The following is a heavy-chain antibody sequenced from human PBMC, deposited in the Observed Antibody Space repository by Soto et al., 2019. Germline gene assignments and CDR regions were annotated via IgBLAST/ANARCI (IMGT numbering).Heavy chain of an antibody. V-gene: IGHV4-39*01. Sequence: SETLSLTCTVSGGSVRSSTYYWGWIRQSPGKGLEWIGSIYYSGSTHNNPSLKSRITINPDTSKNQFSLQLNSVTPEDTALYYCASSDRSGFGFDYWGQGTLVTVSS. J-gene: IGHJ4*02. CDR2: IYYSGST. D-gene: IGHD3-22*01. CDR3: ASSDRSGFGFDY. CDR1: GGSVRSSTYY.